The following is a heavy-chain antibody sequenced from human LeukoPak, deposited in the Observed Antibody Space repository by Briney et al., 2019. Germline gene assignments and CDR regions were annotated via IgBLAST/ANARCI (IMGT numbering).Heavy chain of an antibody. Sequence: GGSLRLSCAASGFTFNNYAMTWVRQAPGKGLEWISAFNDRGGDTYYADSVKGRFTISRDNSKNTLYLQMNSLRAEDTAVYYCAKGLRGNYDYWGQGTLVTVSS. CDR1: GFTFNNYA. CDR3: AKGLRGNYDY. J-gene: IGHJ4*02. D-gene: IGHD1-26*01. V-gene: IGHV3-23*01. CDR2: FNDRGGDT.